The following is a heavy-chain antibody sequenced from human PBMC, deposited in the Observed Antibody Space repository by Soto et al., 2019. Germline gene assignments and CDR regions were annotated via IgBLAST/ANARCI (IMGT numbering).Heavy chain of an antibody. CDR3: ATLPSIYGDYALYYYYMDV. D-gene: IGHD4-17*01. V-gene: IGHV3-21*01. Sequence: GGSLRLSCAASGFTFSSYSMNWVRPAPGKGLDWVSSISSSSSYIYYADSVKGRFTISRDNAKNSLYLQMNSLRAEDTAVYYCATLPSIYGDYALYYYYMDVWGKGTTVTVSS. CDR2: ISSSSSYI. CDR1: GFTFSSYS. J-gene: IGHJ6*03.